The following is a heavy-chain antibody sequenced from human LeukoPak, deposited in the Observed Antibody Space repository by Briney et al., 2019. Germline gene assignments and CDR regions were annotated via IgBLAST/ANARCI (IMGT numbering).Heavy chain of an antibody. J-gene: IGHJ5*02. V-gene: IGHV1-2*06. CDR3: ARDSITMVRGAQNWFDP. Sequence: ASVKVSCKASGYTFTGHYMHWVRQAPGQGLEWMGRINPNSGGTNYAQKFQGRVTMTRDTSISTAYMELSRLRSDDTAVYYCARDSITMVRGAQNWFDPWGQGTLVTVSS. CDR1: GYTFTGHY. CDR2: INPNSGGT. D-gene: IGHD3-10*01.